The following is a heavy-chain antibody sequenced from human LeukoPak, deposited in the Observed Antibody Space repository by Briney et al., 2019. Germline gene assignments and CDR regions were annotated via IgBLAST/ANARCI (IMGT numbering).Heavy chain of an antibody. D-gene: IGHD6-25*01. CDR1: GFTFGDYP. V-gene: IGHV3-43*02. Sequence: PGGSLRLSCVASGFTFGDYPMHWVRQAPGKGLEWVSLISGDGGSSFQADSVRGRFTISRDNSKNSLYLQMNSLRAEDTALYYCAREGRGPLDYWGQGTLVTVSS. CDR2: ISGDGGSS. J-gene: IGHJ4*02. CDR3: AREGRGPLDY.